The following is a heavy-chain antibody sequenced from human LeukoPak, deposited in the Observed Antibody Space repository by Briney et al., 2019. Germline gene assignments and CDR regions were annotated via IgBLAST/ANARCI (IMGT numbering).Heavy chain of an antibody. V-gene: IGHV4-38-2*02. J-gene: IGHJ4*02. CDR2: IYHSGST. CDR1: GYSISGGYY. D-gene: IGHD3-16*01. CDR3: ARERTVMTNFDY. Sequence: SETLSLTCTVSGYSISGGYYWGWIRQPPGKGLEWIGSIYHSGSTYYNPSLKSRVTISVDTSKNQFSLNLSSVTAADTAVYYCARERTVMTNFDYWGQGTLVTVSS.